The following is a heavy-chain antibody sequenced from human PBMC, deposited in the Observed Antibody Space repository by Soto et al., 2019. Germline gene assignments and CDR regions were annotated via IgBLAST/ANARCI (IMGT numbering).Heavy chain of an antibody. V-gene: IGHV4-34*01. CDR3: ARGLFEKLTVPYYYYMDV. D-gene: IGHD2-2*01. Sequence: SETLSLTCAVYGGSFSGYYWSWIRQPPGKGLEWIGEINHSGSTNYNPSLKSRVTISVDTSKNQFSLKLSSVTAADTAVYYCARGLFEKLTVPYYYYMDVWGKGTTVTVSS. CDR1: GGSFSGYY. CDR2: INHSGST. J-gene: IGHJ6*03.